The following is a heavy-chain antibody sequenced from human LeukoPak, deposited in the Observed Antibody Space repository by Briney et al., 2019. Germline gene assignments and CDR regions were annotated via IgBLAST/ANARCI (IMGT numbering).Heavy chain of an antibody. CDR1: GFTFSSYW. CDR2: IKQDGSEK. CDR3: ARDSDSNYDDSSGYPDY. Sequence: GGSLRLSCAASGFTFSSYWMSWVRQAPGKGLEWVANIKQDGSEKYYVDSVKGRFTISRDNAKNSLYLQMNSLRAEDTAVYYCARDSDSNYDDSSGYPDYWGQGTLVTVSS. V-gene: IGHV3-7*01. D-gene: IGHD3-22*01. J-gene: IGHJ4*02.